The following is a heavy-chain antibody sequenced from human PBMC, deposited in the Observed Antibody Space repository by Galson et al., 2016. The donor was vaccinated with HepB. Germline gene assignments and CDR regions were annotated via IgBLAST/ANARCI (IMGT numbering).Heavy chain of an antibody. V-gene: IGHV4-4*02. CDR1: GFAFRTYSM. Sequence: SLRLSCAASGFAFRTYSMNWVRQTPGKGLEWIGEVYHSGSTNYNPSLKSRVTISVDKSKNQFSLKMSPVTAADTAVYYCARISRSSSWYSIREGGTFDIWGQGTMVTVSS. CDR2: VYHSGST. J-gene: IGHJ3*02. D-gene: IGHD6-13*01. CDR3: ARISRSSSWYSIREGGTFDI.